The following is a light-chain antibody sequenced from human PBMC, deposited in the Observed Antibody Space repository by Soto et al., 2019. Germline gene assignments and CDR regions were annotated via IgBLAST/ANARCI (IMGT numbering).Light chain of an antibody. CDR3: QQTYSIPLT. CDR2: AAS. V-gene: IGKV1-39*01. CDR1: QSISRY. Sequence: DIQMTQSPSSLSASLGDRVTIACRASQSISRYLNWYQHKPGKAPNLLIYAASSLKPGVPSRFSGSGSGTDFTLTTSSLQPEDFATYYCQQTYSIPLTFGGGTKVEI. J-gene: IGKJ4*01.